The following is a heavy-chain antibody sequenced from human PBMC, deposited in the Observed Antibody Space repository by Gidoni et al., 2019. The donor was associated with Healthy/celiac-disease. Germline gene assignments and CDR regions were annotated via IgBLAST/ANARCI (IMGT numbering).Heavy chain of an antibody. CDR3: ARVEVVPAASYYYGMDV. V-gene: IGHV3-33*01. CDR2: IWYDGSNK. D-gene: IGHD2-2*01. J-gene: IGHJ6*02. CDR1: GFTFSSYG. Sequence: QVQLVESGGGVVQPGRSLRLSCAASGFTFSSYGMHWVRQAPGKGLGWVAVIWYDGSNKYYADSVKGRFTISRDNSKNTLYLQMNSLRAEDTAVYYCARVEVVPAASYYYGMDVWGQGTTVTVSS.